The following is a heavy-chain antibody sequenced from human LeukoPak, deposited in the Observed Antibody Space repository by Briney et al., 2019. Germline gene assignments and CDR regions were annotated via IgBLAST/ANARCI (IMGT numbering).Heavy chain of an antibody. D-gene: IGHD1-26*01. CDR1: GGSFSAYY. Sequence: KPSETLSLTCAVYGGSFSAYYWSWIRQPPGKGLEWIGEINHSGGTNYNPSLKSRVTISVDTSKNHFSLRLSSVTAADTAVYYCATRPSRGYFDYWGQGILVTVSS. CDR2: INHSGGT. V-gene: IGHV4-34*01. J-gene: IGHJ4*02. CDR3: ATRPSRGYFDY.